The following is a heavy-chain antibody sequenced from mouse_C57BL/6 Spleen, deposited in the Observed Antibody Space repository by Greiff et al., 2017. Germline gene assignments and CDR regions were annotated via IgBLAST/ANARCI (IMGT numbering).Heavy chain of an antibody. CDR2: IYPGDGDT. CDR3: AYTTVVASFDY. J-gene: IGHJ2*01. V-gene: IGHV1-82*01. CDR1: GYAFSSSW. D-gene: IGHD1-1*01. Sequence: QVQLQQSGPELVKPGASVKISCKASGYAFSSSWMNWVKQRPGKGLEWIGRIYPGDGDTNYNGKFKGKATLTADKSSSTAYMQLSSLTSEDSAVYFCAYTTVVASFDYWGQGTTLTVSS.